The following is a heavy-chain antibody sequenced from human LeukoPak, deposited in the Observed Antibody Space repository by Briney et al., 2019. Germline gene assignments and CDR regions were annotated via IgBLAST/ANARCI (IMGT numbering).Heavy chain of an antibody. V-gene: IGHV3-30*03. CDR1: KFTFTNYG. Sequence: GRSLRLSCAASKFTFTNYGMHWVRQAPGKGLEWVAVISYDGSNKYYADSVKGRFTISRDNAKNSLYLQMNSLRAEDTAVYYCASDFDYWGQGTLVTVSS. CDR3: ASDFDY. J-gene: IGHJ4*02. CDR2: ISYDGSNK.